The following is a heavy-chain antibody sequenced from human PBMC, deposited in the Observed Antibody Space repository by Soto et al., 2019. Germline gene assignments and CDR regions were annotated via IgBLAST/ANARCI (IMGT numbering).Heavy chain of an antibody. D-gene: IGHD6-19*01. J-gene: IGHJ6*02. V-gene: IGHV4-38-2*01. CDR2: IYHSGST. CDR3: ASLSNVAGSKYYYYGMDV. Sequence: SETLSLTCAVSGYSISSGYYWGWIRQPPGKGLEWIGSIYHSGSTYYNPSLKSRVTISVDTSKNQFSLKLSSVTAADTAVYYCASLSNVAGSKYYYYGMDVRGQGTTVTVSS. CDR1: GYSISSGYY.